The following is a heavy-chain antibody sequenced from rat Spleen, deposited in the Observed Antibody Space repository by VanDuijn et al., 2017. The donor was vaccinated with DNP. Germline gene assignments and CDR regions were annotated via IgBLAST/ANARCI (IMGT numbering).Heavy chain of an antibody. D-gene: IGHD1-7*01. J-gene: IGHJ2*01. CDR2: ISYEGSSI. Sequence: EVQLVESGGDLVQPGRSLKLSCVASGFTFNNYWMTWVRQAPKKGLEWVASISYEGSSIHYGNSVKGRFTISRDTAKSTLYLQMNSLRSEDTATYYCARRRYGYGLFDYWGQGVMVTVSS. CDR1: GFTFNNYW. V-gene: IGHV5-22*01. CDR3: ARRRYGYGLFDY.